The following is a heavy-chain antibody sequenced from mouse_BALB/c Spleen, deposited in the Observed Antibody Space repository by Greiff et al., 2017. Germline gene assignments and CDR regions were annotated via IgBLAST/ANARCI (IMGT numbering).Heavy chain of an antibody. V-gene: IGHV1-28*01. J-gene: IGHJ3*01. D-gene: IGHD2-4*01. CDR3: ASYDYGWFAY. CDR1: GYSFTSYY. CDR2: IDPFNGGT. Sequence: EVQLQQSGPELMKPGASVKISCKASGYSFTSYYMHWVKQSHGKSLEWIGYIDPFNGGTSYNQKFKGKATLTVDKSSSTAYMHLSSLTSEDSAVYYCASYDYGWFAYWGQGTLVTVSA.